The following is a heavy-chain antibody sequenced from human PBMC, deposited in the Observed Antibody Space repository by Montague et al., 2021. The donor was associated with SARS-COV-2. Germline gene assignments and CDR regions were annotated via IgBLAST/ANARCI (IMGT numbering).Heavy chain of an antibody. D-gene: IGHD3-3*01. J-gene: IGHJ4*02. CDR2: MYYSGST. CDR1: GGSISSSNYY. Sequence: SETLSLTCTVSGGSISSSNYYWGWIRQPPGKGLEWIGSMYYSGSTYYNPSLKSRVTISVDTPKNQFSLRLTSVTAADTAIYYCARDRQLYNSHSGFDSWGQGILVTVSS. CDR3: ARDRQLYNSHSGFDS. V-gene: IGHV4-39*07.